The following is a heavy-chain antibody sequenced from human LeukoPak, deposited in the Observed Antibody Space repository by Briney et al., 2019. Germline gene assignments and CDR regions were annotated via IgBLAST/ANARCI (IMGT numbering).Heavy chain of an antibody. CDR1: GFTFSSYW. J-gene: IGHJ4*02. V-gene: IGHV3-74*01. D-gene: IGHD1-1*01. CDR3: ATAGNYYFDY. CDR2: ITPDGRST. Sequence: PGGSLRLSCAASGFTFSSYWIHWVRQAPGKGLVWVSRITPDGRSTNYADSVKDRFTISRDNAKNTLYSQMNSLRAEDTAVYYCATAGNYYFDYWGQGTLVTVSS.